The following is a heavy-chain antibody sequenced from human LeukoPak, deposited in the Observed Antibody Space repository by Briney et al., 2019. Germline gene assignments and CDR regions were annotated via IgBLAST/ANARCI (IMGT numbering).Heavy chain of an antibody. J-gene: IGHJ4*02. CDR2: IFGSGGSS. CDR1: GFTFNSYA. V-gene: IGHV3-23*01. CDR3: AKTTTGYSSGRYPGWPVDY. Sequence: GGSLRLSCAASGFTFNSYAMYWVRQAPGKSLEWVSGIFGSGGSSHYADSVKGRFTISRDNSKNTVYLQMNSLRPEDTAVYYCAKTTTGYSSGRYPGWPVDYWGQGTLVTVSS. D-gene: IGHD6-19*01.